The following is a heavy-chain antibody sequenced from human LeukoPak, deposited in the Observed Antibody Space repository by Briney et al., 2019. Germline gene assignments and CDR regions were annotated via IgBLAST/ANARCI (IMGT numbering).Heavy chain of an antibody. CDR2: INHSRST. Sequence: SETLSLTCAVYGGSFSGYYWSWIRQPPGKGLEWIGEINHSRSTNYNPSLKSRVTISVDTSKNQFSLKLSSVTAADTAVYYCARGRYCSSTSCYMFWFDPWGQGTLVTVSS. CDR3: ARGRYCSSTSCYMFWFDP. D-gene: IGHD2-2*02. CDR1: GGSFSGYY. J-gene: IGHJ5*02. V-gene: IGHV4-34*01.